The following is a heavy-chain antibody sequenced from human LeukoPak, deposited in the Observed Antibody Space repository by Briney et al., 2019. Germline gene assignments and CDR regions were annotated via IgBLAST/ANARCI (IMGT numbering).Heavy chain of an antibody. CDR1: GGSFSGYY. V-gene: IGHV4-34*01. Sequence: SETLSLTCAVYGGSFSGYYWSWIRQPPGKGLEWIGSIYYSGSTYYNPSLKSRVTISVDTSKNQFSLKLGSVTAADTAVYYCAREPRDIVVVPAATPYFDYWGQGTLVTVSS. D-gene: IGHD2-2*01. CDR2: IYYSGST. J-gene: IGHJ4*02. CDR3: AREPRDIVVVPAATPYFDY.